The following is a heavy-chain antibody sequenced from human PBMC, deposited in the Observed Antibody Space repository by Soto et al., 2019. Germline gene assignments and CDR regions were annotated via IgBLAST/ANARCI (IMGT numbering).Heavy chain of an antibody. CDR3: ARNRGDSSGWSYGMDI. J-gene: IGHJ6*04. CDR2: IIPMFGTA. D-gene: IGHD6-19*01. Sequence: SVNVSCKASAGTFSSYAISWVRQAPGQGLEWMGGIIPMFGTANYAQKLQGRVTITADESTSTAYMELSSLRSEDTAVYYCARNRGDSSGWSYGMDIWGKGTTLSLSS. V-gene: IGHV1-69*13. CDR1: AGTFSSYA.